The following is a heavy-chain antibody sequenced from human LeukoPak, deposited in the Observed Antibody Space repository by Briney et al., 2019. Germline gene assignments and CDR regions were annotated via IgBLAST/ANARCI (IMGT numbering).Heavy chain of an antibody. D-gene: IGHD6-19*01. CDR3: AKDQLGIAVAGTSRGFDY. Sequence: GGSLRVSCAASGFALSSYTMSGGRQAPGKGVEGGSGISWNSGSIGKADSVKGRLTISRDNAKTSLYLQMTSLRAEDTALYYCAKDQLGIAVAGTSRGFDYWGQGTLVTVSS. V-gene: IGHV3-9*01. J-gene: IGHJ4*02. CDR1: GFALSSYT. CDR2: ISWNSGSI.